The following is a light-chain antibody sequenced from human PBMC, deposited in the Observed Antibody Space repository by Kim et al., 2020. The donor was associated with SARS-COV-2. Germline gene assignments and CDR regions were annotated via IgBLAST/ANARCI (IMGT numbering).Light chain of an antibody. J-gene: IGKJ5*01. CDR3: LQHNTYPIT. V-gene: IGKV1-17*01. CDR2: GAS. Sequence: AAVGDRVTIPSRASQDIRNDLGWYQQNPGRAPKRLIYGASSLQSGVPSRFSGSGSGTEFTLTISSLQPEDFATYFCLQHNTYPITFGQGTRLEIK. CDR1: QDIRND.